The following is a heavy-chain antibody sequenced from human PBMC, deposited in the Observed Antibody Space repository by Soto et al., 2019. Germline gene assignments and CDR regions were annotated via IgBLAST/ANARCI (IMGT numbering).Heavy chain of an antibody. V-gene: IGHV3-74*01. Sequence: EVQVVESGGTLVQPEGSLRLSCAAAGFTFTNYWMHWVRQAPGKGLVWVSRINGDGSNAFYADSVKGRFTISRDNAKNTVYLQMNSLRAEDTAIYYCARRIQYRYGMDVWGQGTTVTVSS. D-gene: IGHD4-4*01. CDR1: GFTFTNYW. J-gene: IGHJ6*02. CDR3: ARRIQYRYGMDV. CDR2: INGDGSNA.